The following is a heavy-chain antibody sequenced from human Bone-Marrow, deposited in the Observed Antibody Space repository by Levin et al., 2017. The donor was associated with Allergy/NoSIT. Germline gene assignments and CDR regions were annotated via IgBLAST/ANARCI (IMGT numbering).Heavy chain of an antibody. CDR1: GFTFSNYA. CDR3: AKDRDFYGSGSLGN. Sequence: GGSLRLSCAAAGFTFSNYAMSWVRQAPGKGLEWVSGISGSGDSTYDGDSVKGRFTISRDNSKNTLYLQMNSLRAEDTAVYYCAKDRDFYGSGSLGNWGQGTLVTVSS. CDR2: ISGSGDST. V-gene: IGHV3-23*01. D-gene: IGHD3-10*01. J-gene: IGHJ4*02.